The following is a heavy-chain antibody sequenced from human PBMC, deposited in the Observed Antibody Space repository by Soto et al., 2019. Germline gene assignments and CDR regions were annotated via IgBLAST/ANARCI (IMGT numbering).Heavy chain of an antibody. V-gene: IGHV1-69*06. CDR1: GGTFSSYA. J-gene: IGHJ4*02. CDR2: ILPLFGTA. Sequence: SVKVSCKASGGTFSSYAISWVRQAPGQGLEWMGGILPLFGTANYAQKFQGRVTITADRSTSTAYMDLNSLRDEDTAVYYCARERTTDGYNFYFDYWGQGTLVTISS. CDR3: ARERTTDGYNFYFDY. D-gene: IGHD5-12*01.